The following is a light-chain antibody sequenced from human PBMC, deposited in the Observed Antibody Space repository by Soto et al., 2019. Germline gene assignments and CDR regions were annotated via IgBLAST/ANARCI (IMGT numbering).Light chain of an antibody. V-gene: IGLV2-8*01. CDR1: SSDVGGYNY. CDR2: EVS. CDR3: SSYAGNNVV. Sequence: QPVLTQPPSASGSPGQSVTISCTGTSSDVGGYNYVSWYQQHPGKAPKLMIYEVSKRPSGVPDRFSGSKSGNTASLTVSGLQAEDEADYYCSSYAGNNVVFGGWTKLTVL. J-gene: IGLJ2*01.